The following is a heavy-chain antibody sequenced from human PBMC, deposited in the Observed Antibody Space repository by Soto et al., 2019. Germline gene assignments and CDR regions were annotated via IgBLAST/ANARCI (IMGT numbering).Heavy chain of an antibody. V-gene: IGHV3-33*01. CDR2: IWYDGSNK. D-gene: IGHD3-22*01. Sequence: GRSLRLSCAASGFTFSSYGMHWVRQAPGKGLEWVAVIWYDGSNKYYADSVKGRFTISRDNSKNTLYLQMNSLRAEDTAVYYCARETIPHYYDSSGPDAFDIWGQGTMVTVSS. J-gene: IGHJ3*02. CDR1: GFTFSSYG. CDR3: ARETIPHYYDSSGPDAFDI.